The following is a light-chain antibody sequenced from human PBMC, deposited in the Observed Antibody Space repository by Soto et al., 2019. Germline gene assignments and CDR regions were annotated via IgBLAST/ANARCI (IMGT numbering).Light chain of an antibody. CDR2: EVS. J-gene: IGLJ1*01. Sequence: QSALTQPASVSGSPGQSITISCTGTSSDVGGYNYVSWYQHHPGKAPEPMIFEVSNRPSGVSHRFSGSKSGNTASLTISGLQTEDEGDYYCSSYTSSSTRVFGTGTKVTVL. V-gene: IGLV2-14*01. CDR3: SSYTSSSTRV. CDR1: SSDVGGYNY.